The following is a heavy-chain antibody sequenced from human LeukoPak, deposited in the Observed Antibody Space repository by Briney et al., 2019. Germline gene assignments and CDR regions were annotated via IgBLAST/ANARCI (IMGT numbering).Heavy chain of an antibody. D-gene: IGHD6-6*01. CDR1: DDSITSTTYY. CDR2: VYFSGNT. Sequence: SETLSLTCTVSDDSITSTTYYWGWLRQPPGKALAWIGSVYFSGNTYYNPSFNSRVTISLDMSKNQFSLKLNSVTAADTAVYFCAREVSGSSPSLACAIYSWGQGTLVTVSS. V-gene: IGHV4-39*07. CDR3: AREVSGSSPSLACAIYS. J-gene: IGHJ4*02.